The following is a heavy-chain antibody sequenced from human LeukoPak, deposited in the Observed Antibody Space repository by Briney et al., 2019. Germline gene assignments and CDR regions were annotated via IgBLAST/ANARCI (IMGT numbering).Heavy chain of an antibody. V-gene: IGHV4-38-2*02. Sequence: PSETLSLTCTVSGYSISSGYYWGWIRQPPGKGLEWIGEINHSGSTNYNPSLKSRVTISLDTSKNQFSLKLTSVTAADTAVYYCARGGSMFGTYYHGSGSSWGQGTLVTVSS. CDR3: ARGGSMFGTYYHGSGSS. CDR1: GYSISSGYY. D-gene: IGHD3-10*01. J-gene: IGHJ4*02. CDR2: INHSGST.